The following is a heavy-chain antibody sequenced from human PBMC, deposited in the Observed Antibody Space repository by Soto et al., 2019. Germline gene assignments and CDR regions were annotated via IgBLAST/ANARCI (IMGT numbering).Heavy chain of an antibody. CDR1: GFTFDDYN. V-gene: IGHV3-43*01. Sequence: PGGSLRLSCAASGFTFDDYNMHWVRQAPGKGLEWVSLISRDGTNTNYAESVKGRFTISRDNSKNSLYLQMNSLRTEDTALYYCVKETYYYDVSSYYPLGSWGQGTLVTSPQ. CDR2: ISRDGTNT. J-gene: IGHJ5*02. D-gene: IGHD3-22*01. CDR3: VKETYYYDVSSYYPLGS.